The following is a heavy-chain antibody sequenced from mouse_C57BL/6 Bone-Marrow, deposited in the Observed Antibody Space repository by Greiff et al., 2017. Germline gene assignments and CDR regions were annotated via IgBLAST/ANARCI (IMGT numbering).Heavy chain of an antibody. Sequence: QVQLQQPGAELVRPGTSVKLSCKASGYTFTSYWMHWVKQRPGQGLEWIGVIDPSDSYTNYNQKFKGQATLTVDTSSSTAYMQLSSLTAEDSAVYYCASSTIVRRGLAYWGQGTLVTVSA. CDR1: GYTFTSYW. V-gene: IGHV1-59*01. CDR2: IDPSDSYT. CDR3: ASSTIVRRGLAY. D-gene: IGHD2-14*01. J-gene: IGHJ3*01.